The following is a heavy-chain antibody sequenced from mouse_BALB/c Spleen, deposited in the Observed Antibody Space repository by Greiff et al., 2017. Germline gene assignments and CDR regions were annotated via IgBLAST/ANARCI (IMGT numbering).Heavy chain of an antibody. CDR2: IDTSDSYT. CDR1: GYTFTDYW. J-gene: IGHJ4*01. CDR3: ARRDDYDGSYALDS. V-gene: IGHV1-69*01. Sequence: QVQLQQPGAELVMPGASVKMSCKASGYTFTDYWMHWVKQRPGQGLEWIGAIDTSDSYTSYNQKFKGKATLTVDESSSTASMQLSSLTSEDSAVYYCARRDDYDGSYALDSWGQGTSVTVSS. D-gene: IGHD2-4*01.